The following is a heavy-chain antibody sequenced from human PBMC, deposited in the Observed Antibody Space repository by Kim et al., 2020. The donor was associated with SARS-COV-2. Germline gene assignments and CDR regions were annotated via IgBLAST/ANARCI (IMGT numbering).Heavy chain of an antibody. CDR3: ARGQRITIFGVVREMDV. J-gene: IGHJ6*01. Sequence: SETLSLTCTVSGGSISSYYWSWIRQPPGKGLEWIGYIYYSGSTNYNPSLESRVTISVDTSKNQFSLKLSSVTAADTAVYYCARGQRITIFGVVREMDVWG. D-gene: IGHD3-3*01. CDR1: GGSISSYY. CDR2: IYYSGST. V-gene: IGHV4-59*13.